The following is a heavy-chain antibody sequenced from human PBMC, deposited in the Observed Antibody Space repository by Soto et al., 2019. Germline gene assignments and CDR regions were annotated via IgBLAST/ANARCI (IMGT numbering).Heavy chain of an antibody. CDR2: INHSGST. V-gene: IGHV4-34*01. Sequence: SETLSLTCAVYGGSFSGYYWSWIRQPPGKGLEWIGEINHSGSTNYNPSLKSRVTISVDTSKNQFSLRLSSVTAADTAVYYCARHPPPYLRSPGSGSYYKTLDPWGKGTLVTVYS. CDR1: GGSFSGYY. J-gene: IGHJ5*02. D-gene: IGHD3-10*01. CDR3: ARHPPPYLRSPGSGSYYKTLDP.